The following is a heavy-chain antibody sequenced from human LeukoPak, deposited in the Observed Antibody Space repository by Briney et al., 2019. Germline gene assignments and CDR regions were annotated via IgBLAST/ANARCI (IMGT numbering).Heavy chain of an antibody. CDR3: AREVYSYALDALDL. J-gene: IGHJ3*01. V-gene: IGHV3-30*04. CDR2: ISMDGIQE. CDR1: GFRFNNYA. Sequence: PGRSLRLSCAASGFRFNNYAMPWVRQPPGTGLEWVAVISMDGIQEYYADSVKGRFSISRDNSKNTLYLQMNSLRSEDTVVYYCAREVYSYALDALDLWGQGTMVTVSS. D-gene: IGHD5-18*01.